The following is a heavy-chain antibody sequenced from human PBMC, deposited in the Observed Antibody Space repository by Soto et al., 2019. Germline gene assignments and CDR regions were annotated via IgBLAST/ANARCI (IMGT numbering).Heavy chain of an antibody. J-gene: IGHJ3*02. CDR2: INAGNGNT. Sequence: ASVKVSCKASGYTFTSYAMHWVRQAPGQRLEWMGWINAGNGNTKYSQKFQGRVTITRDTSASTAYMELSSLRSDDTAVYYCAVKGGATKGSAFDIWGQGTMVTVSS. V-gene: IGHV1-3*01. CDR3: AVKGGATKGSAFDI. D-gene: IGHD1-26*01. CDR1: GYTFTSYA.